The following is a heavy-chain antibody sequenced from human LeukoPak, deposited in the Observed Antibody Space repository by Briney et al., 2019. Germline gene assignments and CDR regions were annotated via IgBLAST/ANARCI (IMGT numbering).Heavy chain of an antibody. Sequence: SETLSLTCTVSGGSISSGSYYWSWIRQPAGKGLEWIGRIYTSGSTNYNPSLKSRVTISVDTSKNQFSLKLSSVTAADTAVYYCARDGGRGSYYDYWGQGTLVTVSS. CDR3: ARDGGRGSYYDY. V-gene: IGHV4-61*02. CDR1: GGSISSGSYY. CDR2: IYTSGST. D-gene: IGHD1-26*01. J-gene: IGHJ4*02.